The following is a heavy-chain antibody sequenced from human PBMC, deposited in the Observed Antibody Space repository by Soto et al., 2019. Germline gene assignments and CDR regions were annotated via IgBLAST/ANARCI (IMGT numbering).Heavy chain of an antibody. V-gene: IGHV3-30-3*01. D-gene: IGHD3-16*01. CDR1: GFTFSSYA. J-gene: IGHJ6*02. Sequence: QVQLVESGGGVVQPGRSLRLSCAASGFTFSSYAMHWVRQAPGKGLEWVAVISYDGSNKYYADYVKGRFTISRDNSKNPLYLQMNSLRAEDTARYYGARELPSGGVKGMDVGGQGTTVTVSS. CDR2: ISYDGSNK. CDR3: ARELPSGGVKGMDV.